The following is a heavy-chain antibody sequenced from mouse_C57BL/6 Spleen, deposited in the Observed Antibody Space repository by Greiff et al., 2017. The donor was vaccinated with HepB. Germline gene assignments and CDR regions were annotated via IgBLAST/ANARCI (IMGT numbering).Heavy chain of an antibody. CDR3: ARPGGSSYAWFAY. CDR2: ISSGSSTI. V-gene: IGHV5-17*01. Sequence: DVMLVESGGGLVKPGGSLKLSCAASGFTFSDYGMHWVRQAPEKGLEWVAYISSGSSTIYYADTVKGRFTISRDNAKNTLFLQMTSLSSEDTAMYYCARPGGSSYAWFAYWGQGTLVTVSA. D-gene: IGHD1-1*01. CDR1: GFTFSDYG. J-gene: IGHJ3*01.